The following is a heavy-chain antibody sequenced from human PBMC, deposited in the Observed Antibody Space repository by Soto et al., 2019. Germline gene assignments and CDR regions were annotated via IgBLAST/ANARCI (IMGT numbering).Heavy chain of an antibody. CDR3: ASAPIGVPGNYFDY. CDR2: INPSGDST. Sequence: GASVKVSCKASGDTFTRYSIHWMRLVPGQGLEWMGLINPSGDSTNNAQKFQDRVTMTRDTSTSTVYMELSSLRSEDTALYYCASAPIGVPGNYFDYWGQGTQVTVSS. V-gene: IGHV1-46*01. CDR1: GDTFTRYS. J-gene: IGHJ4*02. D-gene: IGHD6-19*01.